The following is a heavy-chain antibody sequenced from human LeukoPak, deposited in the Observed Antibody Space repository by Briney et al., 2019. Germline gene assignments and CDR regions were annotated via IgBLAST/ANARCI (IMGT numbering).Heavy chain of an antibody. V-gene: IGHV3-30*18. J-gene: IGHJ6*02. CDR1: GFTFSSYG. CDR2: ISYDGSNK. Sequence: GGSLRLSCAASGFTFSSYGMHWVRQAPGKGLEWVAVISYDGSNKYYADSVKGRFTISRDNSKNTLYPQMNSLRAEDTAVYYCAKVSLEWSYYYGMDVWGQGTTVTVSS. CDR3: AKVSLEWSYYYGMDV. D-gene: IGHD3-3*01.